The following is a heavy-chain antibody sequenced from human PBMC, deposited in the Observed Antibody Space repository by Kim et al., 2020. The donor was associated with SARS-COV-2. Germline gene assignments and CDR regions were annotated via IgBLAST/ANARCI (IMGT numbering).Heavy chain of an antibody. CDR1: GGSIRRANYY. V-gene: IGHV4-39*01. CDR2: IYYSGTT. J-gene: IGHJ6*02. Sequence: SETLSLTCTVSGGSIRRANYYWGWIRQPPGKGLEWIASIYYSGTTYYDPSLKSRVTISVDTSKNQFSLILRSVTAADTAVYYCARIHLTPIYAMDVWGQGTTVTVSS. CDR3: ARIHLTPIYAMDV.